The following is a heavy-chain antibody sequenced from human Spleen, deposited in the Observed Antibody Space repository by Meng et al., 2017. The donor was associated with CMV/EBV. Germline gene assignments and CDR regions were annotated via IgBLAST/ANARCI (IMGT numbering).Heavy chain of an antibody. CDR3: SREICSGISCYSNY. D-gene: IGHD2-15*01. J-gene: IGHJ4*02. V-gene: IGHV3-53*01. Sequence: GESLKISCAPSGFTVSSNYMSWVRQAPGKGLEWVSVIYSGGSTYYADSVKGRFTISRDNSKNTLYLQMNSLRAXETAIXYCSREICSGISCYSNYWGQGTLVTVSS. CDR1: GFTVSSNY. CDR2: IYSGGST.